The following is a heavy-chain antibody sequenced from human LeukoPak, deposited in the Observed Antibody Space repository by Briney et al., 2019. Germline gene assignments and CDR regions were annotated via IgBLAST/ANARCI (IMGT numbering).Heavy chain of an antibody. CDR1: GGSISSSTSYY. V-gene: IGHV4-39*01. CDR2: IYHSGET. CDR3: ARHRAAHLSRLDF. Sequence: KTSETLSLTCNVSGGSISSSTSYYWGWIRQPPGKGLDWIGSIYHSGETSYNPSLTGRLTIAVDTSKNQFSLRLRSVTAADTAVYYCARHRAAHLSRLDFWGQGALVTVSS. J-gene: IGHJ4*03.